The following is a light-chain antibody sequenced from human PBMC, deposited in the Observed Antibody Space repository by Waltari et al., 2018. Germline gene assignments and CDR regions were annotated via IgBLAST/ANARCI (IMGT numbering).Light chain of an antibody. J-gene: IGKJ4*01. CDR2: DAS. Sequence: EIVLTQSPASLSLSPGERATLSCRASQSVSSYLAWYQQKPGQAPRLLIYDASNRETGIPARFSGSGSGTEFTLTISSLEPEDFAVYYCQQRSNWPLTFGGGTKVEIK. V-gene: IGKV3-11*01. CDR3: QQRSNWPLT. CDR1: QSVSSY.